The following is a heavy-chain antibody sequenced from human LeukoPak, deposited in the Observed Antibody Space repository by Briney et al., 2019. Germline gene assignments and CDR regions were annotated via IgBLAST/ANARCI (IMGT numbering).Heavy chain of an antibody. V-gene: IGHV3-30*18. CDR2: ISSDGYRT. Sequence: GRSLRLSCAASGFPFSTYDMHWVRQAPDKGLQWVAVISSDGYRTDYSDSVRGRFTISRDNFKNTVDLQMISVTAEDTAMYFCAKGLGTGSVLARPLHYWGQGTLVTVSS. J-gene: IGHJ4*02. CDR1: GFPFSTYD. D-gene: IGHD3-10*01. CDR3: AKGLGTGSVLARPLHY.